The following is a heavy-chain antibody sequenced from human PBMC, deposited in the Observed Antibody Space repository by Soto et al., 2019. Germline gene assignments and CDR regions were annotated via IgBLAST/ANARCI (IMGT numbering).Heavy chain of an antibody. V-gene: IGHV4-34*01. CDR3: ARGNHYYGMDV. J-gene: IGHJ6*02. Sequence: PSETLSLTCAVYGGSFTDYYCTWIRQPPGKGLEWIGEISHSGATNYNPSLKSRVTISEDTSKNQVSLKVTSVTAADTAVFYCARGNHYYGMDVWGQGTTVTVSS. CDR2: ISHSGAT. CDR1: GGSFTDYY.